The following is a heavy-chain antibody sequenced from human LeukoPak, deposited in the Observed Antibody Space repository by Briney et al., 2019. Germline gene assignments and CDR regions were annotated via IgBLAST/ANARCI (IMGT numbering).Heavy chain of an antibody. V-gene: IGHV1-18*01. J-gene: IGHJ5*02. D-gene: IGHD6-13*01. CDR2: ISAYNGNT. Sequence: ASVTVSFKSSGYTFTIYGISWVRQAPGQGLGGMGWISAYNGNTNYAQKLQGRVTMTTDTSTSTAYMELRSLRSDDTAVYYCARDPQYSSSWYGINWFDPWGQGTLVTVSS. CDR1: GYTFTIYG. CDR3: ARDPQYSSSWYGINWFDP.